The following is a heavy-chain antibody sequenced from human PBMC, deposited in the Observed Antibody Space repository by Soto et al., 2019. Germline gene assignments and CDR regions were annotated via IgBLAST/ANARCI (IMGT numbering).Heavy chain of an antibody. V-gene: IGHV3-23*01. Sequence: EVQLMESGGGLVQPGGSLRLSCAASRFTFDNYAMNWVRQAPGKGLEWVSGISATGGSTYYAASVRGRFGISRDNFKNTMDLQMNSLSAEDTAVYYCARSLDVFLWLGELLSIGFDSWGQGTLVTASS. CDR1: RFTFDNYA. CDR3: ARSLDVFLWLGELLSIGFDS. J-gene: IGHJ4*02. CDR2: ISATGGST. D-gene: IGHD3-10*01.